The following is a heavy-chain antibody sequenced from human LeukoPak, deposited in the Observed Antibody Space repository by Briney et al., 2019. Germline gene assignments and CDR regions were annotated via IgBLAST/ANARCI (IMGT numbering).Heavy chain of an antibody. D-gene: IGHD1-1*01. Sequence: SETLSLTCTVSGGSISSYYWSWIRQPPGKGLEWIGYIYYSGSTNYNPSLKSRVTISVDTSKNQFSLKLSSVTAADTAVYYCARGPAGYNWGQGTLVTFSS. CDR3: ARGPAGYN. CDR1: GGSISSYY. CDR2: IYYSGST. V-gene: IGHV4-59*01. J-gene: IGHJ4*02.